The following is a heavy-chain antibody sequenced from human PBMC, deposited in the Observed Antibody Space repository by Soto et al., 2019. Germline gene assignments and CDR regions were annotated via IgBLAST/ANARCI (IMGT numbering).Heavy chain of an antibody. J-gene: IGHJ3*02. V-gene: IGHV3-21*01. Sequence: GGSLRLSCAASGFTFSSYSMNWVRQAPGKGLEWVSSISSSSSYIYCADSVKGRFTISRDNAKNSLYLQMNSLRAEDTAVYYCARVDVCAFDIWGQGTMVTVSS. CDR3: ARVDVCAFDI. CDR2: ISSSSSYI. CDR1: GFTFSSYS. D-gene: IGHD3-16*01.